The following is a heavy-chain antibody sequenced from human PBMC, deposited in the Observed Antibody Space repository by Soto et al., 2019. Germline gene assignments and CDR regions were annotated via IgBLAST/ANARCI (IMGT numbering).Heavy chain of an antibody. D-gene: IGHD3-16*01. CDR3: AKDLFRLGADGGPVTDYFDY. Sequence: GGSLRLSCAASGFTFDDYAMHWVRQAPGKGLEWVSGISWNSGSIGYADSVKGRFTISRDNAKNSLYLQMNSLRAEDTALYYCAKDLFRLGADGGPVTDYFDYWGQGTLVTVSS. J-gene: IGHJ4*02. CDR1: GFTFDDYA. V-gene: IGHV3-9*01. CDR2: ISWNSGSI.